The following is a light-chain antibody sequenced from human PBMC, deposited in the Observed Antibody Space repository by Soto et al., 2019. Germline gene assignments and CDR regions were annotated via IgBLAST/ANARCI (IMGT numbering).Light chain of an antibody. CDR1: SSDVGGYNY. CDR3: ISYTSSSTLYV. V-gene: IGLV2-14*01. Sequence: QSVLTQPASVSGSPGQSITISCTGTSSDVGGYNYVSWYQHHPGKAPKVMIFEVSNRPSGVSIRFSDSKSGNTASLTISGLQAEDEADYYCISYTSSSTLYVFGTGTKV. CDR2: EVS. J-gene: IGLJ1*01.